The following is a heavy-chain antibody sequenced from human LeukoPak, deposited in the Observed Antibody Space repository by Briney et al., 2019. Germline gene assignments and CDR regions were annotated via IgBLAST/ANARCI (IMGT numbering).Heavy chain of an antibody. V-gene: IGHV1-18*01. CDR2: ISAYNGNT. J-gene: IGHJ5*02. D-gene: IGHD2-15*01. Sequence: ASVKVSCKASGYTFTSYGISWVRQAPGQGLEWMGWISAYNGNTNYAQKLQGRVTMTTDTSTSTAYMELRSLRSDDTAVYYCARGRYCSGGSCYWTDGFDPWGQGTLVTVSS. CDR3: ARGRYCSGGSCYWTDGFDP. CDR1: GYTFTSYG.